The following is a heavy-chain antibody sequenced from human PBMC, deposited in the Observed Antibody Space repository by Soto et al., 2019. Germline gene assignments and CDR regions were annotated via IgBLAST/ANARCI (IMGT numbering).Heavy chain of an antibody. J-gene: IGHJ4*02. Sequence: GRSLRLSCAASGFTFSRYTMTWVRQAPEKGLEWVSTLNYDGYYTFYADSVKGRFTISRDNSRNTLYLDMSGLRAEDTAVYYSAKSVGSDPRNRALANGDQETLETVSS. CDR1: GFTFSRYT. D-gene: IGHD6-19*01. V-gene: IGHV3-23*01. CDR3: AKSVGSDPRNRALAN. CDR2: LNYDGYYT.